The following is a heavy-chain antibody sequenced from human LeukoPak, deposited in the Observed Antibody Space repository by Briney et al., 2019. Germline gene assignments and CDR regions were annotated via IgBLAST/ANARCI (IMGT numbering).Heavy chain of an antibody. D-gene: IGHD3-10*01. Sequence: SETLSLTCTVSGGSISNYYWSWIRQPPGKGLEWIGYIYYSGSTNYHPSLKSRVNISLDTSKNQFSLKLTSVTAADTAVYYCARIPYASENWFDPWGQGTLVTVSS. V-gene: IGHV4-59*01. CDR3: ARIPYASENWFDP. J-gene: IGHJ5*02. CDR2: IYYSGST. CDR1: GGSISNYY.